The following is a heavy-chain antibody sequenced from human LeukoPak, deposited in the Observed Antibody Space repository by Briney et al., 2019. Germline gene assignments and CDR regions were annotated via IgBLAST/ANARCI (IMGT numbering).Heavy chain of an antibody. D-gene: IGHD3-22*01. V-gene: IGHV1-18*01. J-gene: IGHJ4*02. CDR2: ISAYNGNT. CDR1: GHTFTSYG. Sequence: ASVKVSCKASGHTFTSYGISWVRQAPGQGLEWMGWISAYNGNTNYAQKLQGRVTMTTDTSTSTAYMELRSLRSDDTAVYYCARDLGGYYDSSGPGGYWGQGTLVTVSS. CDR3: ARDLGGYYDSSGPGGY.